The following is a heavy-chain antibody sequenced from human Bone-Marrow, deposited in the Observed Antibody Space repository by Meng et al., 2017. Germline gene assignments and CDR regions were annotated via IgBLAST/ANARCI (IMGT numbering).Heavy chain of an antibody. CDR2: ISAYNGNT. D-gene: IGHD5-12*01. V-gene: IGHV1-18*01. CDR1: GYTFTRYG. Sequence: ASVTVSCKSSGYTFTRYGISWLRQARGQGLEWMGWISAYNGNTNYAQKLQGRVTMTTDTSTSTAYMELRSLRSDDTAVYYCARDSNSGYASTYYYGMDVWGQGTTVTVSS. CDR3: ARDSNSGYASTYYYGMDV. J-gene: IGHJ6*02.